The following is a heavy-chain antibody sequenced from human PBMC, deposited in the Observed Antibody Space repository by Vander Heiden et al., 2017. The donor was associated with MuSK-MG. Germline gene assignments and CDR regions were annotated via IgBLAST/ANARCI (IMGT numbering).Heavy chain of an antibody. CDR3: ARSVYKTDTVMETGSYGYSDR. CDR1: GFSLSTSGMR. D-gene: IGHD5-18*01. V-gene: IGHV2-70*04. Sequence: LTLTCTFSGFSLSTSGMRVSWIRQPPGKALEWLARIDWDDDKFYSTSLKTRLTISKDTSKNQVVLTMTNMNPVDTATYYCARSVYKTDTVMETGSYGYSDRWGRGTLVTVST. CDR2: IDWDDDK. J-gene: IGHJ2*01.